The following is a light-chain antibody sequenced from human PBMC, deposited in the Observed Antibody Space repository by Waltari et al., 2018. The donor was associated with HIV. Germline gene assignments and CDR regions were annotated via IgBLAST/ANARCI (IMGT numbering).Light chain of an antibody. CDR3: AAWDDSLNIWV. CDR2: SND. V-gene: IGLV1-44*01. Sequence: QSVLTQPPSASGAPGQRVTISWSGSSSNIGTNTVNWYQQFPGMAPKVVIYSNDQRPSGVPDRFSGSKSGTSASLAISGLQSEDEADYFCAAWDDSLNIWVFGGGAKLTVL. CDR1: SSNIGTNT. J-gene: IGLJ3*02.